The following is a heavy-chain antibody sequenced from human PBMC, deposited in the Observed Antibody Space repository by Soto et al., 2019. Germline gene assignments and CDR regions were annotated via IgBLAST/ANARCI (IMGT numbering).Heavy chain of an antibody. CDR1: GFSFSDYY. CDR3: ASELALSKDY. D-gene: IGHD3-16*01. J-gene: IGHJ4*02. V-gene: IGHV3-11*01. CDR2: ISSIGKTI. Sequence: QVQLVESGGGLVKPGGSLRLSCAASGFSFSDYYMSWIRQAPGKGLEWVSYISSIGKTIYYADSVKGRFTVSRDNAKSSLFLQMNSLRAEDTAVYYCASELALSKDYWGQGTLVTVSS.